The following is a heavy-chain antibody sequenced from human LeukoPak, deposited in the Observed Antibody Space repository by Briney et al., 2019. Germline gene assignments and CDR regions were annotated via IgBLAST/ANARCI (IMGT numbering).Heavy chain of an antibody. Sequence: SETLSLTCTVSGGSISSYYWSWIRQPPGKGLEWIGYIYYSGSTKYNPSLESRVTISVDTSKNQFSLKLSSVTAADTAVYYCARDEYSSSWYFSDYWGQGTLVTVSS. J-gene: IGHJ4*02. D-gene: IGHD6-13*01. CDR3: ARDEYSSSWYFSDY. V-gene: IGHV4-59*12. CDR1: GGSISSYY. CDR2: IYYSGST.